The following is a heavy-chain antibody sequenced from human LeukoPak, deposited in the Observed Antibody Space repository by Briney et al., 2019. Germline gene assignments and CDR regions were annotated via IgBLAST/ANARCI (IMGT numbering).Heavy chain of an antibody. CDR2: IIPSGGST. J-gene: IGHJ3*02. Sequence: ASVKVSCKASGYTLAREYMYWVREAPGQRLEWMGIIIPSGGSTSYAQKFQDRVTMTRDTSTSTVYMELSSLRSEDTAVYYCARDLETMVRFPDAFDIWGQGTMVTVSS. D-gene: IGHD3-10*01. V-gene: IGHV1-46*01. CDR1: GYTLAREY. CDR3: ARDLETMVRFPDAFDI.